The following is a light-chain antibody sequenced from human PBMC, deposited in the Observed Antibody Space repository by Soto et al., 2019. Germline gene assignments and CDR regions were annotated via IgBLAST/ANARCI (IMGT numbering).Light chain of an antibody. CDR2: EAS. V-gene: IGKV1-5*03. Sequence: DIQMTQSPSTLSASVGDRVTITCRASQSISDLLAWYQQKPGKAPKLLIYEASNLKSGVPSRFSGSGSGTEYTLTISSLQPDDFASYYCQQYNGFWTFSQGTKVEIK. CDR3: QQYNGFWT. CDR1: QSISDL. J-gene: IGKJ1*01.